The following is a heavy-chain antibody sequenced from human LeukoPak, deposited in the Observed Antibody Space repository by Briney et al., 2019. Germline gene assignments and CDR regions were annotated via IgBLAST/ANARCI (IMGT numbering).Heavy chain of an antibody. V-gene: IGHV4-59*01. CDR1: GGSISSYY. D-gene: IGHD3-16*01. J-gene: IGHJ3*02. Sequence: SETLSLTCTVSGGSISSYYWSWIRQPPGQGLEWIGYIYYSGSTNYNPSLKSRVTISVDTSKNQFSLKLSSVTAADKAVYYCARWRGEDSAFDIWGQGTVVTVSS. CDR2: IYYSGST. CDR3: ARWRGEDSAFDI.